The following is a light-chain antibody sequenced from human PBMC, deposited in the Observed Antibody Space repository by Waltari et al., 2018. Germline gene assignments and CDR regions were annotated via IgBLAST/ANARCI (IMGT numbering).Light chain of an antibody. J-gene: IGKJ4*01. CDR2: DAS. V-gene: IGKV3-11*01. CDR3: QQRSNWRLT. Sequence: EIVLTQSPPTLSLSPGETATLSCRASQSVSSYLAWYQQKPGQAPRLLIYDASNRATGIPARFSGSGSGTDFTLTISSLEPEDFAVYYCQQRSNWRLTFGGGTKVEIK. CDR1: QSVSSY.